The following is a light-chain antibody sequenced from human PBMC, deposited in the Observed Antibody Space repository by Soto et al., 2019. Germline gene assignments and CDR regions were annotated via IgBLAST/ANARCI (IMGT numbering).Light chain of an antibody. CDR3: QSYDRSLRGYV. J-gene: IGLJ1*01. CDR1: SSNIGSGYD. CDR2: GNT. V-gene: IGLV1-40*01. Sequence: QSVLTQPPSVSGAPGQRVTISCTGTSSNIGSGYDVHWYQHLPGTAPKLLIYGNTIRPSGVPDRFSGSKSGTSASLAITGLQAEEEADYYCQSYDRSLRGYVFGTGTKVTVL.